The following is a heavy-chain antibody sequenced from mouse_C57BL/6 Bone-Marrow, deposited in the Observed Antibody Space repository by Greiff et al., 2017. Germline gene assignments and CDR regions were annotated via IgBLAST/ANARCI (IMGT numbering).Heavy chain of an antibody. CDR3: AREGITPWFAY. D-gene: IGHD1-1*01. CDR1: GYTFTSYG. V-gene: IGHV1-81*01. J-gene: IGHJ3*01. CDR2: IYPRSGNT. Sequence: QVQLQQSGAELARPGASVKLSCTASGYTFTSYGISWVKQRTGQGLEWIGEIYPRSGNTYYNEKFKGKATLPADKSSSTAYMELRSLTSEDSAVYFCAREGITPWFAYWGQGTLVTVSA.